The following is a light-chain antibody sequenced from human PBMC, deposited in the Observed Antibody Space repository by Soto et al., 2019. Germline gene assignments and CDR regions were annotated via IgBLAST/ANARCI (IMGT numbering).Light chain of an antibody. V-gene: IGLV1-44*01. CDR3: ATCDASLTAAV. J-gene: IGLJ7*01. CDR2: IDH. CDR1: DSNIGGNT. Sequence: QSVLTQPPSVSGPPGQRVTISCSGSDSNIGGNTVHWYQQLPGTAPKLLIFIDHQRPSGVPDRFSGSKSGTSASLAISGLQSEDEAHYYCATCDASLTAAVFGGGTQLTVL.